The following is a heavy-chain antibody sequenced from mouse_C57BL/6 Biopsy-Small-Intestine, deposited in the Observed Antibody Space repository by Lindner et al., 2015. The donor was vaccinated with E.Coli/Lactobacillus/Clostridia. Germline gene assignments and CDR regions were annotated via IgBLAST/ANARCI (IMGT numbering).Heavy chain of an antibody. J-gene: IGHJ2*01. D-gene: IGHD1-1*01. Sequence: SVKVSCKASGDTFNTYTITWVRQAPGQGLEWMGGITPLFGSANYAQKFRGRVTITADRSTSTAYMELSSLRSEDTAIYYCATSRGWGSYSYYFDHWGQGTLVTVSS. CDR3: ATSRGWGSYSYYFDH. CDR1: GDTFNTYT. CDR2: ITPLFGSA. V-gene: IGHV1-79*01.